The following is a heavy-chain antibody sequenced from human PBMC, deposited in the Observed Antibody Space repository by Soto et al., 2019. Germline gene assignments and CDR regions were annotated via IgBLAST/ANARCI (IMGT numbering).Heavy chain of an antibody. CDR3: ARFSVSSIAARQKDDY. V-gene: IGHV1-69*12. D-gene: IGHD6-6*01. Sequence: QVQLVQSGAEVKKPGSSVKVSCKASGGTFSSYAISWVRQAPGQGLEWMGGITPIFGTANYAQKFQGRVTITADESTSTAYMELSSMRTEDTAVYYCARFSVSSIAARQKDDYWGQGTLVTVSS. J-gene: IGHJ4*02. CDR1: GGTFSSYA. CDR2: ITPIFGTA.